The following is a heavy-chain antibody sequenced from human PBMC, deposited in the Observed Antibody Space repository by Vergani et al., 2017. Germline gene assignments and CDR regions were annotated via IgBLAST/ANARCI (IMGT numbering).Heavy chain of an antibody. CDR1: GFTFSSYA. CDR2: ISGSGGST. J-gene: IGHJ6*03. V-gene: IGHV3-23*01. Sequence: EVQLLQSGGGVIQPGGSVRLSCAASGFTFSSYAMSWVRQAPGKGLEWVSAISGSGGSTYYADSVKGRFTISRDNSKNTLYLQMNSLRAEDTAVYYCAKDLSYSSSYYYYMDVWGKGTTVTVSS. D-gene: IGHD6-6*01. CDR3: AKDLSYSSSYYYYMDV.